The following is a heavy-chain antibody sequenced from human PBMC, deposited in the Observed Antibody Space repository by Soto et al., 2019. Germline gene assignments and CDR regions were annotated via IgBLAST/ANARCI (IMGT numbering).Heavy chain of an antibody. CDR1: GGTFSSYA. Sequence: GASVKVSCKASGGTFSSYAISWVRQAPGQGLEWMGGIIPIFGTANYAQKFQGRVTITADESTSTAYMELSSLRSEDTAVYYCASLLVEYGPYYFDYWGQGTLVTVSS. D-gene: IGHD3-3*01. CDR2: IIPIFGTA. V-gene: IGHV1-69*13. CDR3: ASLLVEYGPYYFDY. J-gene: IGHJ4*02.